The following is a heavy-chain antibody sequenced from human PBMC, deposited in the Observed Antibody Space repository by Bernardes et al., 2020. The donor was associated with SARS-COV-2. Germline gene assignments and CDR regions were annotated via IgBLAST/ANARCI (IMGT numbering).Heavy chain of an antibody. D-gene: IGHD2-2*01. V-gene: IGHV4-34*01. CDR1: GGSFSGYY. CDR3: ARRYHLLSYFDY. J-gene: IGHJ4*02. Sequence: TLSRTFAVYGGSFSGYYWSWIRQPPGKGLEWIGEINHSGSTNYNPSLKSRVTISVDTSKNQFSLKLTSVTAADTAVYYCARRYHLLSYFDYWGQGALVTVSS. CDR2: INHSGST.